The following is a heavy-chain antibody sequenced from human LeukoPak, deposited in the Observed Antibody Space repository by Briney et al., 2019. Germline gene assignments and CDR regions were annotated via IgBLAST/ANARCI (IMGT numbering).Heavy chain of an antibody. V-gene: IGHV3-15*01. Sequence: GGSLRLSCAASGFTFFNAWMSWVRQAPGKGLEWIGRIKSKTDGGTTDYAAPVKGRFIISRDDSQNTLDLQMNSLKTEDTAVYYCTTGYDYGAYWGLGTLVTVSS. D-gene: IGHD5-18*01. J-gene: IGHJ4*02. CDR3: TTGYDYGAY. CDR2: IKSKTDGGTT. CDR1: GFTFFNAW.